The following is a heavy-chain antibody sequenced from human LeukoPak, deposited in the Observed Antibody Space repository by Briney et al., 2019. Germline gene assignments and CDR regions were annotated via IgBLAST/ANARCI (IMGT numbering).Heavy chain of an antibody. D-gene: IGHD3-10*01. V-gene: IGHV1-69*13. CDR1: GGTFSSNA. Sequence: GASVKVSCTASGGTFSSNAISWVRQAPGQGLEWMGGIIPIFGTANYALKFQGRVTITADESTSTAYMELSSLRSEDTAVYYCARDRGTMVRGVIFWFDPWGQGTLVTVSS. CDR2: IIPIFGTA. CDR3: ARDRGTMVRGVIFWFDP. J-gene: IGHJ5*02.